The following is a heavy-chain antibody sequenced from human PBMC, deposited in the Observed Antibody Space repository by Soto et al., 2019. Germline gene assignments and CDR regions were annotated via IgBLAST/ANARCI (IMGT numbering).Heavy chain of an antibody. Sequence: GASVKVSCKASGGTFSSYAISWVRQAPGQGLEWMGGIIPIFGTANYAQKFQGRVTITRDTSASTAYMELSSLRSEDTAVYYCARSPMITFGGVLDPYGMDVWGQGTTVTVSS. CDR3: ARSPMITFGGVLDPYGMDV. D-gene: IGHD3-16*01. V-gene: IGHV1-69*05. CDR1: GGTFSSYA. CDR2: IIPIFGTA. J-gene: IGHJ6*02.